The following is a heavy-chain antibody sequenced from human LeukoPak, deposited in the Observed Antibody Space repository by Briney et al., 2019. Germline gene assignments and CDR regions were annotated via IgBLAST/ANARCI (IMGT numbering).Heavy chain of an antibody. J-gene: IGHJ4*02. D-gene: IGHD2-2*01. CDR1: GYSFTSYW. CDR3: ARLLGDIVVVPAAPSFDY. CDR2: IYPGDSDT. Sequence: ESLKISCKGSGYSFTSYWIGWVRQMPGKGLEWMGIIYPGDSDTRYSPSFQGQVTISADKSISTAYLQWSSLKASDTAMYYCARLLGDIVVVPAAPSFDYWGQGTLVTVSS. V-gene: IGHV5-51*01.